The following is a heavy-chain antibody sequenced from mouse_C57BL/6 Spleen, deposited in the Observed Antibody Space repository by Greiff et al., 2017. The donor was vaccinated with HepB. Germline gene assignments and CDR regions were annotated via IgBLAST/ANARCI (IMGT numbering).Heavy chain of an antibody. Sequence: VQLQQSGAELVRPGTSVKLSCKASGYTFTSYWMHWVKQRPGQGLEWIGVIDPSDSYTNYNQKFKGKATLTVDTSSSTAYMQLSSLNSEDSAVYYCARSNDGYSCYAMDYWGHGTSVTVSS. CDR2: IDPSDSYT. CDR1: GYTFTSYW. J-gene: IGHJ4*01. D-gene: IGHD2-3*01. V-gene: IGHV1-59*01. CDR3: ARSNDGYSCYAMDY.